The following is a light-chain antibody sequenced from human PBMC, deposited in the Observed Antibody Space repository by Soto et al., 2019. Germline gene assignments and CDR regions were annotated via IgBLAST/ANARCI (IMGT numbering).Light chain of an antibody. J-gene: IGKJ1*01. CDR1: QSIRYY. V-gene: IGKV1-5*01. CDR3: QHHNSYSQT. Sequence: DIQPTQSPPTLSASVGDRVTITCRAGQSIRYYLAWYQQMPGKAPKLLIYGASSLQSGVPSRFSGSGSGTEFTLTISSLQPDDFATYFCQHHNSYSQTFGQGTKV. CDR2: GAS.